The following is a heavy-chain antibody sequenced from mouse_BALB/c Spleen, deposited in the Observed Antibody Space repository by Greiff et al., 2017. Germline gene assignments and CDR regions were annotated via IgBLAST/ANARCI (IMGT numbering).Heavy chain of an antibody. CDR2: ISYDGSN. J-gene: IGHJ4*01. D-gene: IGHD2-1*01. CDR1: GYSITSGYY. CDR3: AGGNYDYYAMDY. V-gene: IGHV3-6*02. Sequence: DVQLQESGPGLVKPSQSLSLTCSVTGYSITSGYYWNWIRQFPGNKLEWMGYISYDGSNNYNPSLKNRISITRDTSKNQFFLKLNSVTTEDTATYYCAGGNYDYYAMDYWGQGTSVTVSS.